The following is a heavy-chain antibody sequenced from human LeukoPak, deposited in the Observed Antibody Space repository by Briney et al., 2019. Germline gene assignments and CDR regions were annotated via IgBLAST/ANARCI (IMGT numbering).Heavy chain of an antibody. CDR3: ITGDYDFWSGFYSPNHYFDY. Sequence: PGGSLRLSCAASGFTFNSAWMSWVRQAPGKGLEWVGRIKGKTAAGAPDYVASVKGRFTISRDDSKNTLFLQMSSLKTEDTAVYYCITGDYDFWSGFYSPNHYFDYWGQGTLVTVSS. D-gene: IGHD3-3*01. CDR1: GFTFNSAW. V-gene: IGHV3-15*01. CDR2: IKGKTAAGAP. J-gene: IGHJ4*02.